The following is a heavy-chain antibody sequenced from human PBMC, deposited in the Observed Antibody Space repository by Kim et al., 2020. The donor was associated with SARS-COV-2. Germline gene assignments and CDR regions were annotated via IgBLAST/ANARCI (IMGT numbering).Heavy chain of an antibody. J-gene: IGHJ2*01. CDR2: IYSGGST. V-gene: IGHV3-66*01. Sequence: GGSLRLSCAASGFTVSSNYMSWVRQAPGKGLEWVSAIYSGGSTYYADSVKGRFTISRDNSKNTLYLQMNSLRAEDTAVYYCARDQSEGNDWYFDLWGRGTLVTVSS. CDR1: GFTVSSNY. D-gene: IGHD1-1*01. CDR3: ARDQSEGNDWYFDL.